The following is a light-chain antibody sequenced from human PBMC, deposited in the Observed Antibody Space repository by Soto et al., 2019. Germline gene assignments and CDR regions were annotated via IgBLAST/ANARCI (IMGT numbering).Light chain of an antibody. CDR1: QSITDW. V-gene: IGKV1-5*03. J-gene: IGKJ1*01. CDR3: QYWDDYSWT. Sequence: DIQMTQSPSTLYASVGDRVTITCRARQSITDWLAWYQQKPGKAPKFLIYKASNLEGGVPSRFSGSGSGTEFTLTISSVQPDDFATYYCQYWDDYSWTFGQGTKGEIK. CDR2: KAS.